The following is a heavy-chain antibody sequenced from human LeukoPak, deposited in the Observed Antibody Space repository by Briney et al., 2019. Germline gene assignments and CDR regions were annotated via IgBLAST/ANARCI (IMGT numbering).Heavy chain of an antibody. CDR3: ARVTKTGISTRLGLNWFDP. J-gene: IGHJ5*02. CDR2: IYYSGST. D-gene: IGHD4-11*01. CDR1: GGSISSGGYY. V-gene: IGHV4-31*03. Sequence: SETLSLTCTVSGGSISSGGYYWSWIRQHPGKGLEWIGYIYYSGSTYYNPSLKSRVTISVDTSKNQFSLKLSSVTAADTAVYYCARVTKTGISTRLGLNWFDPWGQGTLVTVSS.